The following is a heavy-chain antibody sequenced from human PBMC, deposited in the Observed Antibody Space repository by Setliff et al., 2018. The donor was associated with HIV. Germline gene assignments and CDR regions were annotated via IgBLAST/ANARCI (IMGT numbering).Heavy chain of an antibody. J-gene: IGHJ5*01. CDR3: ARHRYRFGIDS. D-gene: IGHD3-16*01. CDR2: IDYSGNT. CDR1: GGSISSGGYY. Sequence: PSETLSLTCTVSGGSISSGGYYWAWIRQPPGKGLEWIGTIDYSGNTYYNASLRSRAIISGDMSKNQFSLNLNSVTASETAVYYCARHRYRFGIDSWGQGALVTVSS. V-gene: IGHV4-39*01.